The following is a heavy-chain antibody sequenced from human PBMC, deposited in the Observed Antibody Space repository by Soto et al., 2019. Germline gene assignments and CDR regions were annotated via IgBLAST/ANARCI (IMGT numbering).Heavy chain of an antibody. Sequence: LXLSFASSGFTFSSDEMTWVRQAPGKGLYWVSYISSGGSTIYYVDSVKGRFTISRDNAKNSLYLQMNSLRDEDTDVYYCARDRGNYYDSWGQGTLVTVYS. CDR2: ISSGGSTI. V-gene: IGHV3-48*03. CDR3: ARDRGNYYDS. J-gene: IGHJ4*02. CDR1: GFTFSSDE. D-gene: IGHD1-26*01.